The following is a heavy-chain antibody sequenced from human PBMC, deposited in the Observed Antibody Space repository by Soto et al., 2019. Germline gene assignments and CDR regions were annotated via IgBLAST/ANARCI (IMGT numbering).Heavy chain of an antibody. Sequence: PGGSLRLSCAASGFTVSSNYMSWVRQAPGKGLEWVSVIYSGGSTYYADSVKGRFTISRHNSKNTLYLQMNSLRAEDTAVYYCARVPDGYSSGCMDVWGQGTTVTVSS. V-gene: IGHV3-53*04. D-gene: IGHD6-19*01. CDR3: ARVPDGYSSGCMDV. CDR2: IYSGGST. CDR1: GFTVSSNY. J-gene: IGHJ6*02.